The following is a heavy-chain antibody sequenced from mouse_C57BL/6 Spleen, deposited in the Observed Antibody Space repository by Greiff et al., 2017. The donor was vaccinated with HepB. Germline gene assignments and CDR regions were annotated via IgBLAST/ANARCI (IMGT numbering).Heavy chain of an antibody. CDR2: ISDGGSYT. D-gene: IGHD1-1*01. V-gene: IGHV5-4*01. CDR3: ARDGATVVDWYFDV. J-gene: IGHJ1*03. CDR1: GFTFSSYA. Sequence: EVQGVESGGGLVKPGGSLKLSCAASGFTFSSYAMSWVRQTPEKRLEWVATISDGGSYTYYPDNVKGRFTISRDNAKNNLYLQMSHLKSEDTAMYYCARDGATVVDWYFDVWGTGTTVTVSS.